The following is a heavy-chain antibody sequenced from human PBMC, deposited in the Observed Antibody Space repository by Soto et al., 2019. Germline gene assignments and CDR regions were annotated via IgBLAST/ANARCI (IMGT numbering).Heavy chain of an antibody. Sequence: DSLQVSCKASGYSFSTYSMHWVRQAPGQGLEWMGWINGANGNTRYSQKFKDRVSISRDTPASTGYMELSSLRSEDTAVYYCARGKGMEENYSYPGMDVWGPGTTVTV. V-gene: IGHV1-3*01. CDR2: INGANGNT. J-gene: IGHJ6*02. CDR1: GYSFSTYS. D-gene: IGHD1-1*01. CDR3: ARGKGMEENYSYPGMDV.